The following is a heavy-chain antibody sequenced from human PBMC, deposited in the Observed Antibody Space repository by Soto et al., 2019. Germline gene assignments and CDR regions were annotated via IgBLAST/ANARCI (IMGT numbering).Heavy chain of an antibody. D-gene: IGHD3-10*02. Sequence: GGSLRLSCAASGFKVSDYYMSWIRQAPGKGLEWLSYSSNSGTYTRYADSVKGRFSISRDNAKNSLFLQINSLRDEDSATYFCARSGDNYSVLDYWGQGTPVTVSS. V-gene: IGHV3-11*06. CDR1: GFKVSDYY. CDR3: ARSGDNYSVLDY. J-gene: IGHJ4*02. CDR2: SSNSGTYT.